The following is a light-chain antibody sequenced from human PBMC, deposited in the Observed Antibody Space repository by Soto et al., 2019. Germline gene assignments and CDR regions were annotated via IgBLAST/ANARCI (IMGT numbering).Light chain of an antibody. Sequence: EIVLTQSPGTLSLSPGERATLSCRASQSVSSIYLGWYQQKPGQAPRLLIYGASRRATGIPDRFSGSGSGTDFTLTISRLEPEDFAVYYCQQYGTSPYTFGQGTKLEIK. CDR3: QQYGTSPYT. CDR1: QSVSSIY. V-gene: IGKV3-20*01. J-gene: IGKJ2*01. CDR2: GAS.